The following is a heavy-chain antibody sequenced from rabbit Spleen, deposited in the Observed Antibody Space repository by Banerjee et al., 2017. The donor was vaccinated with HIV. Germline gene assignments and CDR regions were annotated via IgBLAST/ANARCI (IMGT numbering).Heavy chain of an antibody. V-gene: IGHV1S45*01. J-gene: IGHJ4*01. Sequence: QEQLVESGGGPVQPEGSLTLTCTASGFSFSSSYWICWVRQAPGKGLEWIACCAAGGFGSTYYASWAKGRFTISKTSSTTVTLQMTSLTAADTATYFCARYAGTIGYFFTLWGPGTLVTVS. D-gene: IGHD4-2*01. CDR1: GFSFSSSYW. CDR3: ARYAGTIGYFFTL. CDR2: CAAGGFGST.